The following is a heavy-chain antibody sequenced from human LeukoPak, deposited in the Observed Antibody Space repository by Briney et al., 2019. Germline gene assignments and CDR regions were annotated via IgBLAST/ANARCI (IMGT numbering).Heavy chain of an antibody. J-gene: IGHJ4*02. Sequence: QPGGSLRLSCAASGFTFSAYSMNWVRQPPGKGLEWVPYISSSSSTTHYADSVKGRFTISRDNAKNSLYLQMNSLRAEDTAVYYCARGGDSSSWYWFDYWGQGTLVTVSS. CDR1: GFTFSAYS. CDR2: ISSSSSTT. CDR3: ARGGDSSSWYWFDY. V-gene: IGHV3-48*01. D-gene: IGHD6-13*01.